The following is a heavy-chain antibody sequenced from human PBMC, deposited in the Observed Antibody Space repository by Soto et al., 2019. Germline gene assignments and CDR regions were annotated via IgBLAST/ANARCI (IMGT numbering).Heavy chain of an antibody. Sequence: EVQLVESGGGLVQPGGSLRLSCAASGFTFSLYSMNWVRQAPGKGLEWVSYISSTYEIWYADSVKGRFTNSRDNAKNSLYLQMNSLRAEDTAVYYCARDKDWAFDYWGQGTLVTVSS. J-gene: IGHJ4*02. CDR1: GFTFSLYS. V-gene: IGHV3-48*01. CDR2: ISSTYEI. CDR3: ARDKDWAFDY. D-gene: IGHD3-9*01.